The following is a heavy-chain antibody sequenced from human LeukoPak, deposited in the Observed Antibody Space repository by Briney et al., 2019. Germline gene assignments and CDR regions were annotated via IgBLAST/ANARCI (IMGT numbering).Heavy chain of an antibody. CDR3: ASLVLGYCSSTSCPETHY. Sequence: SETLSLTCTVSGGSIGSYYWSWIRQPPGKGLEWIGYIYYSGNTNYNPSLKSRVTISIDTSKNQFSLKLSSVTAADTAVYYCASLVLGYCSSTSCPETHYWGQGTLVTVS. CDR1: GGSIGSYY. D-gene: IGHD2-2*01. V-gene: IGHV4-59*12. J-gene: IGHJ4*02. CDR2: IYYSGNT.